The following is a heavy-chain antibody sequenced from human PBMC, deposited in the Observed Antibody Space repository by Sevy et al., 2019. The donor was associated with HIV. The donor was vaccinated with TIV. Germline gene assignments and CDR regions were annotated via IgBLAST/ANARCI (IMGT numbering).Heavy chain of an antibody. Sequence: ASVKVSCKASGYTFTGYYMHWVRQAPGQGLEWMGWINPDSGGTNYAQKFQGRVTMTRDTSISTAYMELSRLRSDDTAVYYCARAGIAAAGFDYWGQGTLVTVSS. CDR3: ARAGIAAAGFDY. J-gene: IGHJ4*02. CDR1: GYTFTGYY. D-gene: IGHD6-13*01. CDR2: INPDSGGT. V-gene: IGHV1-2*02.